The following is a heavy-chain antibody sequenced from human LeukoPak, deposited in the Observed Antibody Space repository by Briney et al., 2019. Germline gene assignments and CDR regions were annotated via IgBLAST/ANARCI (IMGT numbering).Heavy chain of an antibody. CDR3: ARQITYYDFWSGPFDCYMDA. CDR2: IYPGDSDT. V-gene: IGHV5-51*01. J-gene: IGHJ6*03. Sequence: GESLKISCKGSEDSFTNYWIGWVRQMPGKGLECMGIIYPGDSDTRYSPSFQGQVTISADKSISTAYLQWSSLKASDTAMYYCARQITYYDFWSGPFDCYMDAWGKGTTVTVSS. CDR1: EDSFTNYW. D-gene: IGHD3-3*01.